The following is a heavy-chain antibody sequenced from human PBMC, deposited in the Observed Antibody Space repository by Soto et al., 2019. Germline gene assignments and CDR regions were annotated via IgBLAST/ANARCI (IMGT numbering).Heavy chain of an antibody. CDR3: AKDVRELGRGDWFDP. J-gene: IGHJ5*02. CDR2: TSYDGSNK. Sequence: QVQLVESGGGVVQPGRSLRLSCAASGFTFSSYGMHWVRQAPGKGLEWVAVTSYDGSNKYYADSVKGRFTISRDNSKNTLYLQMNSLRAADTAVYYCAKDVRELGRGDWFDPWGQGTLVTVSS. D-gene: IGHD1-26*01. V-gene: IGHV3-30*18. CDR1: GFTFSSYG.